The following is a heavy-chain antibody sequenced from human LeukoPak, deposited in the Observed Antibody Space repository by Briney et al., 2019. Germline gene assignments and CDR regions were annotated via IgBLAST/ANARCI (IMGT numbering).Heavy chain of an antibody. CDR3: ARDRVFGQLNYYYMDV. V-gene: IGHV1-2*06. J-gene: IGHJ6*03. Sequence: ASVKVSCKASGYTLTGYYMHWVRQAPGQGLEWMGRINPNSGGTNYAQKFQGRVTMTRDTSISTAYMELSRLRSDDTAVYYCARDRVFGQLNYYYMDVWGKGTTVTVSS. CDR2: INPNSGGT. CDR1: GYTLTGYY. D-gene: IGHD3-10*02.